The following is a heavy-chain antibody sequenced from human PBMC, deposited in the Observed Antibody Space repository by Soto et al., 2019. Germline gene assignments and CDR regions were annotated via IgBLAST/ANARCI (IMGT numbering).Heavy chain of an antibody. D-gene: IGHD3-3*01. J-gene: IGHJ4*02. CDR1: GGTLSSFINYP. CDR2: IVPNVGTV. CDR3: ARRDTSGFLRYFDN. Sequence: QMQLVQPGAEVKKPGSSVKVSCKASGGTLSSFINYPINWVRQAPGQGLEWMGGIVPNVGTVNYAQKFQGRVTITADKSTGTAYMELSSLRSEDTALYYCARRDTSGFLRYFDNWGQGPLVTVS. V-gene: IGHV1-69*06.